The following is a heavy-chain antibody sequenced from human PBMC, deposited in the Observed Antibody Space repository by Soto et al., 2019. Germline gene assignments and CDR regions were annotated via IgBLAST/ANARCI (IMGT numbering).Heavy chain of an antibody. D-gene: IGHD3-10*01. CDR1: GGSISSYY. J-gene: IGHJ5*02. CDR2: IYYSGST. Sequence: PSETLSLTCTVSGGSISSYYWSWIRQPPGKGLEWIGYIYYSGSTNYNPSLKSRVTISVDTSKNQFSLKLSSVTAADTAVYYCARFMVREYNWFDPWGQGTLVTVSS. V-gene: IGHV4-59*01. CDR3: ARFMVREYNWFDP.